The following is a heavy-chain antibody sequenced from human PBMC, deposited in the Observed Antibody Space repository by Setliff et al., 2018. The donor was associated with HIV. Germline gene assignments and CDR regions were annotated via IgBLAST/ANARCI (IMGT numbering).Heavy chain of an antibody. CDR2: INPNIGST. V-gene: IGHV1-2*06. D-gene: IGHD3-9*01. CDR1: GYTFTGYY. CDR3: ARDYRTTDILSSGYMDV. J-gene: IGHJ6*03. Sequence: ASVKVSCKASGYTFTGYYIHWVRQAPGQGLRWMGRINPNIGSTNYAQNFQGRATMTRDTSVNTAFMELSNLRSDDTAVYYCARDYRTTDILSSGYMDVWGKGTTVTVSS.